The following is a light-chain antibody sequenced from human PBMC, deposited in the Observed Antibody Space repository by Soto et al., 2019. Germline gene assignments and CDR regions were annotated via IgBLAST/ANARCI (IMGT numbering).Light chain of an antibody. CDR2: AAS. J-gene: IGKJ4*01. Sequence: NPLTQSPSFLSASVGDRDTITYRASQGTSSYLAWYQQKPGKAPKLLIYAASTLQSGVPSRFSGSGSGTEFTLTISSLQPEDFATYYCQQLNSYPLTFGGGAKVDI. CDR1: QGTSSY. CDR3: QQLNSYPLT. V-gene: IGKV1-9*01.